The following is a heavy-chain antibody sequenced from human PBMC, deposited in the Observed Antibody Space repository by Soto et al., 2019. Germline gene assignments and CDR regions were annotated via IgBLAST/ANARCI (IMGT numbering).Heavy chain of an antibody. CDR3: ARGVAS. D-gene: IGHD2-15*01. V-gene: IGHV4-39*01. J-gene: IGHJ4*02. CDR2: IYYSGST. Sequence: TSETLSLTCTVSGGSISSSSYYWGWIRQPPGKGLEWIGNIYYSGSTNYNPSLKSRVTISVDTSKNQFSLKLSSVTAADTAVYYCARGVASWGQGTLVTVSS. CDR1: GGSISSSSYY.